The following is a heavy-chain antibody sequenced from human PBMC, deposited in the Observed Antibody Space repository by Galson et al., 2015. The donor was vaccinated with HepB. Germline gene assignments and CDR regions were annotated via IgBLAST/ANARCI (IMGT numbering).Heavy chain of an antibody. V-gene: IGHV3-11*01. J-gene: IGHJ6*02. CDR3: ARDGHYYGMAV. CDR1: GFTFSDYY. CDR2: ITSSGSDQ. Sequence: SLRLSCAASGFTFSDYYMSWIRQAPGKGLEWVSYITSSGSDQYYADSVKGRFTISRDNAKNSLYLQLNSLRAEDTAVYYCARDGHYYGMAVWGQGTTVTVSS.